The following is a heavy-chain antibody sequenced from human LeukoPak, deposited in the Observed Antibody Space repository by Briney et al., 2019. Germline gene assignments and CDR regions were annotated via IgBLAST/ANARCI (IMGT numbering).Heavy chain of an antibody. V-gene: IGHV3-49*04. CDR1: GFTFGDYA. D-gene: IGHD3-10*01. J-gene: IGHJ1*01. Sequence: GRSLRLSCTASGFTFGDYAMSWVRQAPGKGLEWVGFIRSKAYGGTTEYAASVKGRFTISRDDSKSIAYLQLNSLKSEDTAMYYCARDALRTPSGSGRGAEYFLRWGQGTLVTVSS. CDR2: IRSKAYGGTT. CDR3: ARDALRTPSGSGRGAEYFLR.